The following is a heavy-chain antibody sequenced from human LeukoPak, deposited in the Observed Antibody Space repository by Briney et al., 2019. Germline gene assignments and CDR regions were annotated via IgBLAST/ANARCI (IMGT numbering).Heavy chain of an antibody. CDR2: ISAYNGNT. Sequence: GASVKVSCKASSYAFTGHYMHWVRQAPGQGLEWMGWISAYNGNTNYAQKLQGRVTMTTDTSTSTAYMELRSLRSDDTAVYYCARVSSGGSYFSPGHFDYWGQGTLVTVSS. D-gene: IGHD1-26*01. CDR1: SYAFTGHY. J-gene: IGHJ4*02. V-gene: IGHV1-18*04. CDR3: ARVSSGGSYFSPGHFDY.